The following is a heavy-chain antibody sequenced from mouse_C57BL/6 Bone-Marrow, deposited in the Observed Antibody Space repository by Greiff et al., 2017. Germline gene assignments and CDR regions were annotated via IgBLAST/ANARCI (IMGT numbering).Heavy chain of an antibody. J-gene: IGHJ3*01. D-gene: IGHD2-4*01. V-gene: IGHV1-72*01. CDR1: GYTFTSYW. Sequence: QVQLQQPGAELVKPGASVKLSCKASGYTFTSYWMHWVKQRPGRGLEWIGRFDPHSGGTKANEKFKSKATLTVDKPSSTAYMQLSSLTSEDSSVYYCARGRLRRGAWFAYWGQGTLVTVSA. CDR2: FDPHSGGT. CDR3: ARGRLRRGAWFAY.